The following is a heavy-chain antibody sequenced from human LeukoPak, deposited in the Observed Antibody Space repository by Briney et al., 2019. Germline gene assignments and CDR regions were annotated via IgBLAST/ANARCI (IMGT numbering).Heavy chain of an antibody. D-gene: IGHD6-19*01. Sequence: GGSLRLSCAASGFTFSSYGMHWVRQAPGKGLEWVAFIRYEGSNKYYADSVKGRFTISRDNSKNTLYLQMNSLRAEDTAVYYCAKDRGWLLAYYYMDVWGKGTTVTVSS. V-gene: IGHV3-30*02. CDR1: GFTFSSYG. CDR2: IRYEGSNK. CDR3: AKDRGWLLAYYYMDV. J-gene: IGHJ6*03.